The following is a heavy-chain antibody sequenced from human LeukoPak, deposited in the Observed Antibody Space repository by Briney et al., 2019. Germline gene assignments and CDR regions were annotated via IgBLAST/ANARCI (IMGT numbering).Heavy chain of an antibody. J-gene: IGHJ5*02. Sequence: QSSETLSLTCTVSGGSISSYYWSWIRQPPGKGLEWIGYIYYSGSTYYNPSLKSRVTISVDTSKNQFSLKLSSVTAADTAVYYCAIAHSGYDSWFDPWGQGTLVTVSS. CDR1: GGSISSYY. D-gene: IGHD5-12*01. V-gene: IGHV4-59*12. CDR2: IYYSGST. CDR3: AIAHSGYDSWFDP.